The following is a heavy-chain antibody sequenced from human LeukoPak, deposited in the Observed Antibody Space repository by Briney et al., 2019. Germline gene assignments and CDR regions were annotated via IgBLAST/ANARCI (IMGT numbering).Heavy chain of an antibody. D-gene: IGHD4-17*01. J-gene: IGHJ5*02. CDR3: ARGPTVTTLRWFDP. V-gene: IGHV1-2*02. Sequence: ASVKVSCKASGYTFTGYYMHWVRQAPGQGLEWMGWINPNSGGTNYAQKFQGRVTMTRDTSISTAYMELSRLRSDDTAVYYCARGPTVTTLRWFDPWGQGTLVTVSS. CDR1: GYTFTGYY. CDR2: INPNSGGT.